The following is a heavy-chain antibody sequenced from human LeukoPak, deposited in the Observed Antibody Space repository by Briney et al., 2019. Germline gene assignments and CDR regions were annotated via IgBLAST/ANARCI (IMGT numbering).Heavy chain of an antibody. V-gene: IGHV3-21*01. J-gene: IGHJ4*02. CDR3: ARGRSIAARFHY. CDR2: ISSSSSYI. D-gene: IGHD6-6*01. Sequence: GGSLRLSCAASGFTFSSYSMNWVRQAPGKGLEWASSISSSSSYIYYADSVKGRFTISRDNAKNSLYLQMNSLRAEDTAVYYCARGRSIAARFHYWGQGTLVTVSS. CDR1: GFTFSSYS.